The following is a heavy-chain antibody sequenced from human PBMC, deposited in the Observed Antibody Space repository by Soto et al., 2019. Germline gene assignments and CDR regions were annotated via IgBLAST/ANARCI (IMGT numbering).Heavy chain of an antibody. J-gene: IGHJ6*02. CDR1: GGTFSSYA. CDR3: ARESSSPNYYFYGMDV. CDR2: IIPILATP. D-gene: IGHD2-2*01. V-gene: IGHV1-69*01. Sequence: QVQLVQSGAEVKKPGSSVKVSCKASGGTFSSYAVSWVRQAPGQGLEWMGVIIPILATPKYEQKFQGRFTITADEATTTAYMELSSLRPDDTAVYYCARESSSPNYYFYGMDVWGHGTTVIVSS.